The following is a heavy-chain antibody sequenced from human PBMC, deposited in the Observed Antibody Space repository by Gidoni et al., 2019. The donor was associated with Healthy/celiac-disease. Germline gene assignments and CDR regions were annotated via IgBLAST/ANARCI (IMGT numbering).Heavy chain of an antibody. CDR3: ARGSIAVAGKKMYYFDY. CDR1: GGSFSGYY. Sequence: QVQLQQWGAGLLKPSETLSLTCAVYGGSFSGYYWSWIRQPPGKGLEWIGEINHSGSTNYNPSLKSRVTISVDTSKNQFSLKLSSVTAADTAVYYCARGSIAVAGKKMYYFDYWGQGTLVTVSS. V-gene: IGHV4-34*01. J-gene: IGHJ4*02. CDR2: INHSGST. D-gene: IGHD6-19*01.